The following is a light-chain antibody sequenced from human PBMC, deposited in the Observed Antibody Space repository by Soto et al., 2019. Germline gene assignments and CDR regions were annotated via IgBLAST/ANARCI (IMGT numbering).Light chain of an antibody. CDR2: AAS. V-gene: IGKV1-39*01. CDR1: QSICSY. J-gene: IGKJ3*01. CDR3: QPSYSTYFT. Sequence: DIQMTQSPSALSASVGDRVTITFRACQSICSYLNWYEQKQGKAPKLLIYAASSLQIGVPSRFSGSGSGTDFTLNINILQPADCATYDGQPSYSTYFTVGPGTKVDIK.